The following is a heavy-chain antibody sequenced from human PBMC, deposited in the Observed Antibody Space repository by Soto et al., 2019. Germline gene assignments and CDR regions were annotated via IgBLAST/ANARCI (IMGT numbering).Heavy chain of an antibody. CDR3: ARVLCRNTSCFTGKIYYYYGMDV. V-gene: IGHV1-18*04. D-gene: IGHD2-2*01. J-gene: IGHJ6*02. CDR2: ISAYNGNT. Sequence: ASVKVSCKASGYTFTSYGVSWVRQAPGQGLEWMGWISAYNGNTYYAQNVQGRVTMTTDTSTTTAYMELRSLRSDDTAVYYCARVLCRNTSCFTGKIYYYYGMDVWGQGTTVTVSS. CDR1: GYTFTSYG.